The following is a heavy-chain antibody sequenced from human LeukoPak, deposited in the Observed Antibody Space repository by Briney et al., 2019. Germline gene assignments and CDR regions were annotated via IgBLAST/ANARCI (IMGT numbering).Heavy chain of an antibody. CDR2: IYYSGST. D-gene: IGHD3-3*01. V-gene: IGHV4-59*12. CDR1: GGSISSYY. CDR3: ARVLARITIFGVVTTRGYFDY. J-gene: IGHJ4*02. Sequence: PSETLSLTCTVSGGSISSYYWSWIRQPPGKGLEWIGYIYYSGSTNYNPSLKSRVTISVDTSKNQFSLKLSSVTAADTAVYYCARVLARITIFGVVTTRGYFDYWGQGTLVTVSS.